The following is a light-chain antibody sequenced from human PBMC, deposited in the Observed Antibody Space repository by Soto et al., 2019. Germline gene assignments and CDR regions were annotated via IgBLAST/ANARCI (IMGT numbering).Light chain of an antibody. J-gene: IGKJ1*01. V-gene: IGKV1-5*03. CDR2: KAS. CDR1: QSISTY. CDR3: QQYNSYRWT. Sequence: DIQMIQSPSTLSAFVGDRVTITCRASQSISTYLAWYQQKPGKAPKLLIYKASTLESGVPSRFSGSGSGTEFTLTISSLQPDDFATYYCQQYNSYRWTFGLGTKVE.